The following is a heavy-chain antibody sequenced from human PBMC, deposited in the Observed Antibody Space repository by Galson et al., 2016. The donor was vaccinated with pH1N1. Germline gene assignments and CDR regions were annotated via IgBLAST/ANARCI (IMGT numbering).Heavy chain of an antibody. D-gene: IGHD4-11*01. CDR2: ISKDGNNV. Sequence: LRLSCAASGFTLSCCAMHWVRQAPGKGLECVALISKDGNNVYYADSVKGRFTISRDSSNNTLYLQMNGLRTEDTAIYYCARSRDFSFDYWGQGALVTVAS. V-gene: IGHV3-30*04. J-gene: IGHJ4*02. CDR1: GFTLSCCA. CDR3: ARSRDFSFDY.